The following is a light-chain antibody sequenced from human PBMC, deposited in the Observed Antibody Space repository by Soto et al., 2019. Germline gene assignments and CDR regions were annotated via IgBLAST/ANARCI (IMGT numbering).Light chain of an antibody. CDR2: GES. CDR1: QSVSSD. J-gene: IGKJ4*01. V-gene: IGKV3-15*01. CDR3: QKYNNWPLT. Sequence: VLTQSPGTLSLSPGDRATLSCRGSQSVSSDLAWYQQKTGQAPRILIFGESTRATGFPDRLSGSGSGTEFTLTISRLQSEDFAVYYCQKYNNWPLTCGGGTKVDIK.